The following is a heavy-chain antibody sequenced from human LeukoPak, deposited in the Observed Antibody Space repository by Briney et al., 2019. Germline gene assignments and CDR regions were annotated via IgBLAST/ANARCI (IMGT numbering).Heavy chain of an antibody. D-gene: IGHD2-2*01. CDR3: AREDVVVPPYGMDV. CDR1: GFTFSDYY. J-gene: IGHJ6*02. V-gene: IGHV3-11*01. CDR2: ISSSGSTI. Sequence: GGSLRLSCAASGFTFSDYYMSWIRQAPGKGLEWVSYISSSGSTIYYADSVKGRFTISRDNAKNSLYLQMNSLRAEDTAVYYCAREDVVVPPYGMDVWGQGTTVTVSS.